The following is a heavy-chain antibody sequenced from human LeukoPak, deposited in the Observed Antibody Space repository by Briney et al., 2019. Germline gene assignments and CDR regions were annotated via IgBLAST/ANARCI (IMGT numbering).Heavy chain of an antibody. J-gene: IGHJ4*02. Sequence: QTGGSLRLSCAASGFTFSTYAMTWLRQAPGKGLEWVSAISGSGGDTYYADSVKGRFTISRDNSKNTLHLQLNSLRVGDTAMYYCARAVSGTRPDDYWGQGTLVTVSS. V-gene: IGHV3-23*01. CDR1: GFTFSTYA. D-gene: IGHD1-20*01. CDR3: ARAVSGTRPDDY. CDR2: ISGSGGDT.